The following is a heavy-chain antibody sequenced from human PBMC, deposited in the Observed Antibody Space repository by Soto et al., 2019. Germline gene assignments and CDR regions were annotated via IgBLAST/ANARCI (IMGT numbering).Heavy chain of an antibody. V-gene: IGHV3-53*04. CDR1: GFTVSSNY. CDR2: IYSGGST. J-gene: IGHJ5*01. D-gene: IGHD3-10*01. CDR3: ARELFGRSVWLDS. Sequence: GGSRRLSCAASGFTVSSNYMSWVRQAPGKGLEWVSVIYSGGSTYYADSVKGRFTISRHNSKNTLYLQMNSLRAEDTAVYYCARELFGRSVWLDSSGQGSLVIVSS.